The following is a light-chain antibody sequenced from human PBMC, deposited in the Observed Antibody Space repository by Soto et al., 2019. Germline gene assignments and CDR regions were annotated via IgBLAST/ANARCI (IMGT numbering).Light chain of an antibody. J-gene: IGKJ1*01. V-gene: IGKV3-15*01. CDR1: QGVSNH. Sequence: EIVMTQSPATLSVSPGERATLSCRASQGVSNHLAWYQQKPGQAPRLLIYGASTRATGIPARFSGSGSGTEFTLTISSLQSEDFAVYYCQLYDNWPPWTFGQGTKVEIK. CDR3: QLYDNWPPWT. CDR2: GAS.